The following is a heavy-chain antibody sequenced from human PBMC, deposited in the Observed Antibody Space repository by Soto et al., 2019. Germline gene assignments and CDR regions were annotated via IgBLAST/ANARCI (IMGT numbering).Heavy chain of an antibody. J-gene: IGHJ6*03. CDR1: GYTLSNYG. Sequence: QAQLVQSGAEMKKPGASVKVSCKASGYTLSNYGISWVRQAPGQGLEWMGWSSTYNGNTKYAKKFQGRVTMTTDTSTSTAYMELRSLSSDDTAVYYCVRDHHDFSSDYHYYHMDVWGKGTTVTFSS. D-gene: IGHD3-3*01. V-gene: IGHV1-18*01. CDR3: VRDHHDFSSDYHYYHMDV. CDR2: SSTYNGNT.